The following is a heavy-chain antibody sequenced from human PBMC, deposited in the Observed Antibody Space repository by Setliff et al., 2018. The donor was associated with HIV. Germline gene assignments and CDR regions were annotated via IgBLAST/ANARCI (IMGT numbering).Heavy chain of an antibody. CDR1: GGSISTGVYY. V-gene: IGHV4-61*02. D-gene: IGHD6-13*01. Sequence: SETLSLTCTVSGGSISTGVYYWSWIRQPADKALEWIGRISASGSTNYNPSLKSRVTLSIDTSNNQFSLKLTSVTAADTAVYYCARVYSRSWFFFDHWGQGILVTVSS. CDR2: ISASGST. CDR3: ARVYSRSWFFFDH. J-gene: IGHJ4*02.